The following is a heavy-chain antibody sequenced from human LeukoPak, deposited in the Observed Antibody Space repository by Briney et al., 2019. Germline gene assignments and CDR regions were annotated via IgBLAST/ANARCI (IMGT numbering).Heavy chain of an antibody. J-gene: IGHJ4*02. V-gene: IGHV3-74*01. Sequence: GGSLRLSCAASGFTFSNYWMHWVRQVPGKGLVWVSRINDDGSATFYADSVKGRFTISRDNAKNTLFLQINSLRADDTAVYYCAKGGSSYSEMDYWGQGTLVTVSS. D-gene: IGHD4-11*01. CDR3: AKGGSSYSEMDY. CDR2: INDDGSAT. CDR1: GFTFSNYW.